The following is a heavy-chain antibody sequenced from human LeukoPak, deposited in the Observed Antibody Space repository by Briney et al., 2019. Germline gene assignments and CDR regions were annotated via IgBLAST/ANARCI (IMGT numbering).Heavy chain of an antibody. D-gene: IGHD2/OR15-2a*01. Sequence: GSLELSCVASGFTFSRYCMHWVRPAPGKGVEWGAVISNDGSSKYYTDSVKGRVTIARDNSKNTLYLQMNSLKTEDTAVYYCARGENSKTYPVSGYWGRGTLVTVSS. J-gene: IGHJ4*02. CDR3: ARGENSKTYPVSGY. CDR2: ISNDGSSK. CDR1: GFTFSRYC. V-gene: IGHV3-30*03.